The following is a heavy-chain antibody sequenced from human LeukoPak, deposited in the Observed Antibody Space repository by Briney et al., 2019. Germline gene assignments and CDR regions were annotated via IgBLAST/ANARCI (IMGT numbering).Heavy chain of an antibody. V-gene: IGHV3-30*02. D-gene: IGHD3-10*01. CDR2: IWFDGSNK. CDR3: MSGVRGVPV. J-gene: IGHJ4*02. CDR1: GFTFSDYD. Sequence: GGSLRLSCAASGFTFSDYDMHWVRRAPGKGLEWVTFIWFDGSNKYYADSVKGRFTISRDNSKNTLYLQMNSLRAEDTAVYYCMSGVRGVPVWGQGTLVTVSS.